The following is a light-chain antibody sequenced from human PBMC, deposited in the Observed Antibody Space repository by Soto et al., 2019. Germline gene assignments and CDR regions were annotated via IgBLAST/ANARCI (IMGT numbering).Light chain of an antibody. Sequence: ALPQSPSASGSPGQSVTISCIGTSSDVGGYNYVSWYQHHPGKAPRLIIYEVTKRPSGVPDRFSGSRSGTTASLTVSGLQAEDEADYYCGSYAGGNTFGLGTGTKV. CDR2: EVT. V-gene: IGLV2-8*01. CDR3: GSYAGGNTFG. J-gene: IGLJ1*01. CDR1: SSDVGGYNY.